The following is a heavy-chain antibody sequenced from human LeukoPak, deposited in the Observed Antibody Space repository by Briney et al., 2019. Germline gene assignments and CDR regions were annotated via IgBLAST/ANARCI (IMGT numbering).Heavy chain of an antibody. V-gene: IGHV4-34*01. D-gene: IGHD3-10*01. CDR3: ARARYGSGSYYKVGSRFDP. CDR2: INHSGST. J-gene: IGHJ5*02. CDR1: GGSFRGYY. Sequence: SETLSLTCAVYGGSFRGYYWSWIRQPPGKGLEWSGEINHSGSTNYNPSLKSRVTISLDTSKNQFSLKLSSVTGTDMAVYYCARARYGSGSYYKVGSRFDPWGQGTLVTVSS.